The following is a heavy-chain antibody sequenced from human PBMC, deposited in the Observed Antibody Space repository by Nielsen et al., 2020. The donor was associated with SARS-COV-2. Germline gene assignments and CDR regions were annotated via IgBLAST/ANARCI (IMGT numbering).Heavy chain of an antibody. CDR3: AKQREYDY. V-gene: IGHV3-23*01. Sequence: GGSLRLSCAASGFTVSSNYMSWVRQAPGKGLEWVSAISSSGGSTYYADSVKGRVTISRDNSRNTLYLQMNSLRAEDTAVYYCAKQREYDYWGQGTLVTVSS. J-gene: IGHJ4*02. D-gene: IGHD2/OR15-2a*01. CDR2: ISSSGGST. CDR1: GFTVSSNY.